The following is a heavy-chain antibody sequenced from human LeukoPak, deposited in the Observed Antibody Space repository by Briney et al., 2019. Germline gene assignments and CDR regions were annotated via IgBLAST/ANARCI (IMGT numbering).Heavy chain of an antibody. V-gene: IGHV1-69*13. Sequence: SVKVSCKASGGTFSSYAISWVRQAPGQGLEWMGGIIPIFGTANYAQKFQGSVTITADESTSTAYMELSSLRSEDTAVYYCARTITMVRGGNYNWFDPWGQGTLVTVSS. CDR2: IIPIFGTA. CDR3: ARTITMVRGGNYNWFDP. CDR1: GGTFSSYA. J-gene: IGHJ5*02. D-gene: IGHD3-10*01.